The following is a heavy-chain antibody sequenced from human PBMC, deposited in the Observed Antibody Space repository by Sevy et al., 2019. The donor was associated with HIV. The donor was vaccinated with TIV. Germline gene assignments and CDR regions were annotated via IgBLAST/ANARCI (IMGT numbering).Heavy chain of an antibody. Sequence: GGSLRLSCAASGFTFSSFAMHWVRQAPGKGLDWVTFISYDGTDNYYADSVKGRFTISRDNSKNTLDLQMNSLRPEDTAIYYCARDGVSSGWYRGYYFDNWDQGTLVTVSS. J-gene: IGHJ4*02. V-gene: IGHV3-30*04. CDR3: ARDGVSSGWYRGYYFDN. D-gene: IGHD6-19*01. CDR2: ISYDGTDN. CDR1: GFTFSSFA.